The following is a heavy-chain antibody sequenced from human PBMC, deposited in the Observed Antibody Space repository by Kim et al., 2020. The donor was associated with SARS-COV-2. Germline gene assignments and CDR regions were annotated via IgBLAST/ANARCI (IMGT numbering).Heavy chain of an antibody. V-gene: IGHV3-23*01. CDR3: EASDY. Sequence: VVRTRYADAVKVRFTISRDNSKSTLFLQRNSLRAEDTAVYYCEASDYWGQGSLVTVSS. J-gene: IGHJ4*02. CDR2: VVRT.